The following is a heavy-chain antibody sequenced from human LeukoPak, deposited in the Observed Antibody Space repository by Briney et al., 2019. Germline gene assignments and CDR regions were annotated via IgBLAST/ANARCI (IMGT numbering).Heavy chain of an antibody. CDR1: GFTFSSYA. D-gene: IGHD3-16*01. V-gene: IGHV3-30-3*01. CDR3: ARPLGVVY. J-gene: IGHJ4*02. CDR2: ISYDGSNK. Sequence: GGSLRLSCAASGFTFSSYAMHWVRQAPGKGLEWVAVISYDGSNKYYAVSVKGRFTISRDNSKNTLYLQMNSLRAEDTAVYYCARPLGVVYWGQGTLVTVSS.